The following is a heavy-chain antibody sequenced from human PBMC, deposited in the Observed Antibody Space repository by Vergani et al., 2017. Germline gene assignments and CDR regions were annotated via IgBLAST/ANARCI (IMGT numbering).Heavy chain of an antibody. CDR1: GGPISSGDHC. CDR3: ARGRGDNWYFDL. CDR2: IFYSGTT. D-gene: IGHD3-16*01. J-gene: IGHJ2*01. Sequence: QVQLQESCPGVVKPSQTLSLTFAVSGGPISSGDHCWTWIRQRPGKGLEWIGYIFYSGTTYDNPSLRSRLTISVDTAQNQFSLKLRSVTAADTAVYYCARGRGDNWYFDLWGRGTLVTVSS. V-gene: IGHV4-31*11.